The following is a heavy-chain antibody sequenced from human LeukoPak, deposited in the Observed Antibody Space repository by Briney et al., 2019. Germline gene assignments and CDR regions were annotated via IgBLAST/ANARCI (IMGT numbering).Heavy chain of an antibody. J-gene: IGHJ3*02. CDR3: AKVPHYYYDSSGYYPDAFDI. D-gene: IGHD3-22*01. CDR2: ISGSGGST. CDR1: GFTFSSYA. Sequence: GGSPRLSCAASGFTFSSYAMSWVRQAPGKGLEWVTAISGSGGSTYYADSVKGRFTISRDNSKNTLYLQMNSLRAEDTAVYYCAKVPHYYYDSSGYYPDAFDIWGQGTMVTVSS. V-gene: IGHV3-23*01.